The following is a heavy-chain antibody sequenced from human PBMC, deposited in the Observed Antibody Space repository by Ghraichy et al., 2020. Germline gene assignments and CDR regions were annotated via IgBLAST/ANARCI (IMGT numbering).Heavy chain of an antibody. CDR2: IYYSGST. Sequence: SETLSLTCTVSGGSISSYYWSWIRQPPGKGLEWIGYIYYSGSTNYNPSLKSRVTISVDTSKNQFSLKLSSVTAADTAVYYCAGNTIFGAAWSQGTLVTVSS. V-gene: IGHV4-59*01. CDR1: GGSISSYY. CDR3: AGNTIFGAA. J-gene: IGHJ5*02. D-gene: IGHD3-3*01.